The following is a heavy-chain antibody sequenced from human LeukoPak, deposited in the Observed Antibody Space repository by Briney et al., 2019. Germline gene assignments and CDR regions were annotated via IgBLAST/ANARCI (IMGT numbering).Heavy chain of an antibody. J-gene: IGHJ4*02. Sequence: GGSLRLSCAASGFTFDDYTMHWVRQAPGKGLEWVSLVSWDGGSTYYADSVKGRFTISRDNSKNSLYLQMNSLRTEDTALYYCAKATGDGAYYFDYWGQGTLVTVSS. CDR1: GFTFDDYT. CDR2: VSWDGGST. D-gene: IGHD3-16*01. CDR3: AKATGDGAYYFDY. V-gene: IGHV3-43*01.